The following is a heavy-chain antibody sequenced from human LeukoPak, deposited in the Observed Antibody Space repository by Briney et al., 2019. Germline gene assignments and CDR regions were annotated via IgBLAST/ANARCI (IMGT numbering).Heavy chain of an antibody. J-gene: IGHJ4*02. D-gene: IGHD3-22*01. CDR2: INHSGST. V-gene: IGHV4-34*01. CDR3: ATYYYDSSSPALDDY. CDR1: GGSFSGYY. Sequence: PSETLSLTCAVYGGSFSGYYWSWIRQPPGKGLEWIGEINHSGSTNYNPSLKSRVTISVDTSKNQFSLKLSSVTAADTAVYYCATYYYDSSSPALDDYWGQGTLVTVSS.